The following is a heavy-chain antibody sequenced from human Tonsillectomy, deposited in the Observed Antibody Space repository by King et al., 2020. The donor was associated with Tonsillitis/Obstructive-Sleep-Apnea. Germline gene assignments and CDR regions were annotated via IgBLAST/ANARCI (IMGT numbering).Heavy chain of an antibody. J-gene: IGHJ4*02. CDR2: INHSGSN. D-gene: IGHD6-13*01. CDR1: GGSFSGYY. V-gene: IGHV4-34*01. CDR3: ASFSAAAGTDYFDY. Sequence: VQLQQWGAGLLKPSETLSLTCAVYGGSFSGYYWSWIRQPPGKGLEWIGEINHSGSNNYNPSLKSRVTISVDTSKNQFSLKLSSVTASDTAVYYCASFSAAAGTDYFDYWGQGTLVTVSS.